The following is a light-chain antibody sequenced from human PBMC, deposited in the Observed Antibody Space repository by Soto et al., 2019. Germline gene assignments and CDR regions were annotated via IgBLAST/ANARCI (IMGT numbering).Light chain of an antibody. CDR1: HDISPY. V-gene: IGKV1-9*01. CDR2: EAS. Sequence: DIQLTQSPSLLSASVGDRVTITFRASHDISPYLSWYQQKPGKAPKLMIYEASTLQSGVPSGFSGSGSGTEFTLTISGLLPEDFATYHCQQLNTLPFTFGQGTRLEIK. CDR3: QQLNTLPFT. J-gene: IGKJ5*01.